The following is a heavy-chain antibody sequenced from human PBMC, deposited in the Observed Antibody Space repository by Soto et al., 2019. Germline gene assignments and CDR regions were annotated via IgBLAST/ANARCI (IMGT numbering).Heavy chain of an antibody. J-gene: IGHJ4*02. V-gene: IGHV4-59*01. Sequence: SETLSLTCTVSGGSISSYYWSWIRQPPGKGLEWIGYIYYSGSTNYNPSLKSRVTISVDTSKNQFSLKLSSVTAADTAVYYCARAYYDSHAAGRDYFDYLGQGTLVTVS. CDR3: ARAYYDSHAAGRDYFDY. CDR1: GGSISSYY. CDR2: IYYSGST. D-gene: IGHD3-22*01.